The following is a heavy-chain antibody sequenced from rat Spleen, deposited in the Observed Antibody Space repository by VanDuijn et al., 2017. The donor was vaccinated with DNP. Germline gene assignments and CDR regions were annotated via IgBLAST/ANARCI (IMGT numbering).Heavy chain of an antibody. CDR2: INTGSGGT. V-gene: IGHV1-43*01. J-gene: IGHJ4*01. D-gene: IGHD1-4*01. CDR1: GDTFTSYY. CDR3: ARAGITSMDA. Sequence: QIQLQQSGAELAKPGSSVKISCKASGDTFTSYYISWIKQTPGQGLECIGYINTGSGGTNYNEKFKDRATLTLDKSSSTAFMQLSSLTPDDSAVYYCARAGITSMDAWGQGTSVTVSS.